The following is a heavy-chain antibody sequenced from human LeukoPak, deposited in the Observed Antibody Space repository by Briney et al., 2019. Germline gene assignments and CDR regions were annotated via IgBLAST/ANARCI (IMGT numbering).Heavy chain of an antibody. V-gene: IGHV3-21*01. CDR3: ARALGDYFDY. Sequence: GGSLRLSCAASEFSVGSNYMTWVRQAPGKGLEWVSSISSSSSYIYYADSVKGRFTISRDNAKNSLYLQMNSLRAEDTAVYYCARALGDYFDYWGQGTLVTVSS. D-gene: IGHD3-3*02. CDR2: ISSSSSYI. CDR1: EFSVGSNY. J-gene: IGHJ4*02.